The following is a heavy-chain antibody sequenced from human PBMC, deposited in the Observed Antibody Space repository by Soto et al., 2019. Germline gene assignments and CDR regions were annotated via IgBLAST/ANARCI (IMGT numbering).Heavy chain of an antibody. CDR1: GFTFSSYA. CDR3: ARDFMIAAARRAFDI. D-gene: IGHD6-13*01. V-gene: IGHV3-30-3*01. CDR2: KSYDGSNK. Sequence: PVGSLRLSCAASGFTFSSYAMHWVRQAPGKGLEWVAVKSYDGSNKYYADSVKGRFTISRDNSKNTLYLQMNSLRAEDTAVYYCARDFMIAAARRAFDIWGQGTMVTVSS. J-gene: IGHJ3*02.